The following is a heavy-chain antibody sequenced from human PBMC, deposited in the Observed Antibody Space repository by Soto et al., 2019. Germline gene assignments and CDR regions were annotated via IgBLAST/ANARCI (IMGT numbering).Heavy chain of an antibody. CDR1: GFTFSSYS. CDR3: ARDFPFTRITIFGVVTPYGMDV. Sequence: GSLRLSCAASGFTFSSYSMNWVRQAPGKGLEWVSSISSSSSYIYYADSVKGRFTISRDNAKNSLYLQMNSLRAEDTAVYYCARDFPFTRITIFGVVTPYGMDVWGQGTTVTV. CDR2: ISSSSSYI. D-gene: IGHD3-3*01. J-gene: IGHJ6*02. V-gene: IGHV3-21*01.